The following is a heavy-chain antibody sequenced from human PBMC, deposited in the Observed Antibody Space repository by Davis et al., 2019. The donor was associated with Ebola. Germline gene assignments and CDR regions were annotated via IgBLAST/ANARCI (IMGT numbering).Heavy chain of an antibody. Sequence: SGPTLVKPTETLTLTCTVSGFSLSTPSMGVSWVRQPPGKALEWLAHIFSDDEISYSTSLRSRLTISKDTSKSQVVLTMTNMDPVDTGTYYCARVGSSDWNYYYYGMDVWGQGTTVTVSS. CDR1: GFSLSTPSMG. CDR2: IFSDDEI. D-gene: IGHD6-25*01. J-gene: IGHJ6*02. CDR3: ARVGSSDWNYYYYGMDV. V-gene: IGHV2-26*01.